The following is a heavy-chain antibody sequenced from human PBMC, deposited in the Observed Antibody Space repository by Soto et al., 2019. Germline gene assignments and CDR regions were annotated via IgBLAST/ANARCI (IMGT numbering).Heavy chain of an antibody. CDR1: GFTFSNYW. Sequence: GGSLRLSCAASGFTFSNYWMHWVRQAPGKGLVWVSRINSDGSSTNYADSVKGRFTISRDNAKSTLFLQMNSLRAEDTAVYYCAKNWDTTFSSSSHWGQGALVTVSS. D-gene: IGHD6-6*01. J-gene: IGHJ4*02. V-gene: IGHV3-74*01. CDR3: AKNWDTTFSSSSH. CDR2: INSDGSST.